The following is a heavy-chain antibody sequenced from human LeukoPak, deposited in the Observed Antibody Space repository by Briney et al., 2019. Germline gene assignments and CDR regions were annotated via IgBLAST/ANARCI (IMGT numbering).Heavy chain of an antibody. CDR3: ARVWVYCSSTSCYVDY. V-gene: IGHV3-33*01. D-gene: IGHD2-2*01. Sequence: PGGSLRLSCAASGFTFSSYGMHWVRQAPGKGLEWVAVIWYDGSNKYYADSVKGRFTISRDNSKNTLYLQMNSLRAEDTAVYYCARVWVYCSSTSCYVDYWGQGTLVTVSS. J-gene: IGHJ4*02. CDR1: GFTFSSYG. CDR2: IWYDGSNK.